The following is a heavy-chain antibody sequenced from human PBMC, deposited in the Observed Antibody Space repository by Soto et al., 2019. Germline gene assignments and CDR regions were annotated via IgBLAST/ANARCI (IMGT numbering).Heavy chain of an antibody. CDR1: GGSFSGYY. J-gene: IGHJ6*02. CDR2: INHRRST. Sequence: PSETLSLTCGVYGGSFSGYYWSWIRQPPGEGLEWIGEINHRRSTNYHPSLKSRVTISVDTSKNQFSLKLSSVTAAHTAVYYCARGLKGSCSSTSCYTTYYYYYGMDVWGQGTTVT. CDR3: ARGLKGSCSSTSCYTTYYYYYGMDV. V-gene: IGHV4-34*01. D-gene: IGHD2-2*01.